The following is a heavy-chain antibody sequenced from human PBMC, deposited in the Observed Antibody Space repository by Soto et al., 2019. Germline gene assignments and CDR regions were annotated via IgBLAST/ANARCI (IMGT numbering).Heavy chain of an antibody. CDR3: AREGRCARHEESYAFDI. V-gene: IGHV3-48*04. CDR1: GFTFSSYS. D-gene: IGHD3-10*01. CDR2: ISSSSSTI. Sequence: GESLKISCAASGFTFSSYSMNWVRQAPGKGLEWVSYISSSSSTIYYADSVKGRFTISRDNAENSLYLQMNSLRAEDTAVYYCAREGRCARHEESYAFDIWGQGTMVTVSS. J-gene: IGHJ3*02.